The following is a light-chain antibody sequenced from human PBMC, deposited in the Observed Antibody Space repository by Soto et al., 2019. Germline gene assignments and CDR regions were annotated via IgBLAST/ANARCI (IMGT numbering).Light chain of an antibody. Sequence: QSVLTQPASVSGAPGQSVTISCTGSSSNIGAGYDVHWYQQLPGTAPRLLISGNNNRPAGVPDRFSRSQSGPSASLAITGLQAEDEADYYCQSYDRSLTGYAFGIGTKVTVL. J-gene: IGLJ1*01. V-gene: IGLV1-40*01. CDR2: GNN. CDR1: SSNIGAGYD. CDR3: QSYDRSLTGYA.